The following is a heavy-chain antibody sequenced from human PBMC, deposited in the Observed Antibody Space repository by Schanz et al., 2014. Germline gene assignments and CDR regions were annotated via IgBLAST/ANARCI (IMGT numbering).Heavy chain of an antibody. D-gene: IGHD3-10*01. CDR2: ISGYNGDT. J-gene: IGHJ4*02. V-gene: IGHV1-18*01. Sequence: QVQLVQSGAEVKKPGASVKVSCKASGGTFSSYTINWVRQAPGQGLEWMGWISGYNGDTNYAPKCQDRVTMTTDTSTGITSLELRNLKSDDTAVYYCARDRVSFVRGPLGVDWGQGTPVNVSS. CDR3: ARDRVSFVRGPLGVD. CDR1: GGTFSSYT.